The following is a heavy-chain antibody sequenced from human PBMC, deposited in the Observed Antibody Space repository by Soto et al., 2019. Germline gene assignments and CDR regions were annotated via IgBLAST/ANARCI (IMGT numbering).Heavy chain of an antibody. V-gene: IGHV1-69*13. J-gene: IGHJ6*01. Sequence: SVKVSCKASGGTCSSYAISWVREAPGQGLEWMGGSIPIFGTANYAQKFQGRVTITADESTSTAYMELSSLRSEDTAVYYCARGGARPIIVVVPAAIPTYYYYYGMDVWGHGTTATVSS. CDR1: GGTCSSYA. D-gene: IGHD2-2*01. CDR3: ARGGARPIIVVVPAAIPTYYYYYGMDV. CDR2: SIPIFGTA.